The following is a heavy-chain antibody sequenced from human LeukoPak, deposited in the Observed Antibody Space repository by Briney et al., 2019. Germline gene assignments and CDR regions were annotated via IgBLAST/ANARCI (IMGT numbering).Heavy chain of an antibody. Sequence: SVKVSCKASGFTFTSSAMQWVRQARGQRLEWIGWIVVGSGNTNYAQKFQERVTITRDMSTSTAYMELSSLRSEDTAVYYCAADLGRGYSYSYDYWGQGTLVTVSS. CDR2: IVVGSGNT. CDR1: GFTFTSSA. CDR3: AADLGRGYSYSYDY. V-gene: IGHV1-58*02. D-gene: IGHD5-18*01. J-gene: IGHJ4*02.